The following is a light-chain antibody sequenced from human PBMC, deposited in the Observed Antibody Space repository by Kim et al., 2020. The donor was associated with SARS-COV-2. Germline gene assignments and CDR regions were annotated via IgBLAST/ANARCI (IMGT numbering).Light chain of an antibody. CDR1: QSVTSNY. CDR3: QQYGSSPT. Sequence: EIVLTQSPGTLSLSPGERATLSCRASQSVTSNYLAWYQQKPGQAPRLLIYGASSGATGIPDRFSGSVSGTDFTLTISRLEPEDFAVYYCQQYGSSPTFGQGTKVDIK. V-gene: IGKV3-20*01. CDR2: GAS. J-gene: IGKJ1*01.